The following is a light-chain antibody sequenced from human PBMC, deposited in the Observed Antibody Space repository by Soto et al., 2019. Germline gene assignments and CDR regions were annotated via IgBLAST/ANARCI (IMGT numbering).Light chain of an antibody. CDR1: QSVSSY. Sequence: EIVLTQSRATLSLSPGERATLSCRASQSVSSYFAWYQQKPGQAPRLLIYDASNRATGLPARLSGSGSGTDFARIISSLESEDFAVYYCQQRGDWPLTFGQGTKVEIK. V-gene: IGKV3-11*01. CDR3: QQRGDWPLT. CDR2: DAS. J-gene: IGKJ1*01.